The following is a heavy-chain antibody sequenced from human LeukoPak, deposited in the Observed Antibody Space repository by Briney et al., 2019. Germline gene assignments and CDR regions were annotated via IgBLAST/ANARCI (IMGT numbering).Heavy chain of an antibody. J-gene: IGHJ4*02. V-gene: IGHV1-18*01. CDR2: ISAYNGNT. CDR1: GYTFTSYG. D-gene: IGHD3-22*01. CDR3: ARYDSSGSIDY. Sequence: GASVKVSCKASGYTFTSYGISWVRQAPGQGLEWMGWISAYNGNTNYAQKLQGRVTMTTDTSTSTVYMELSSLRSEDTAVYYCARYDSSGSIDYWGQGTLVTVSS.